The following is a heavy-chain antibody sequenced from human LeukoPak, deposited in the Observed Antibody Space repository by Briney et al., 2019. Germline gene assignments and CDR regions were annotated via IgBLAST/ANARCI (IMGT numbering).Heavy chain of an antibody. J-gene: IGHJ4*02. CDR3: ARDKEYSSTSPDY. V-gene: IGHV3-21*01. CDR1: GFTFSSYS. D-gene: IGHD6-6*01. Sequence: GGSLRLSCAASGFTFSSYSMNWVRQAPGKGLEWVSSISSSSSYIYYADSVKGRFTISRDNAKNSLYLQMNSLRAEDTAVYYCARDKEYSSTSPDYWGQGTLVTVSS. CDR2: ISSSSSYI.